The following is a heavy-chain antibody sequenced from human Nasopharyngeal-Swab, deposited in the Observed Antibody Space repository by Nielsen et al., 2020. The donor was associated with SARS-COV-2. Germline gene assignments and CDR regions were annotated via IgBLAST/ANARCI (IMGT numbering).Heavy chain of an antibody. CDR2: IDYSGNT. Sequence: SETLSLTCTVSGGSISNSYYWGWIRQPPGRGLEWIGSIDYSGNTDYNLSLKSRVTISVDTSKNQFSLRLSSVTAADTAIYYCARVDPYGPELKGAFDIWGQGTVVTVSS. CDR1: GGSISNSYY. V-gene: IGHV4-39*07. D-gene: IGHD3-10*01. J-gene: IGHJ3*02. CDR3: ARVDPYGPELKGAFDI.